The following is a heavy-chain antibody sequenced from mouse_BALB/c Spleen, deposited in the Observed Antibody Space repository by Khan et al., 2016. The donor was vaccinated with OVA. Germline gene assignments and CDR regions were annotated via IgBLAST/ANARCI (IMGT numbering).Heavy chain of an antibody. V-gene: IGHV1-87*01. CDR2: IYPGDGDT. J-gene: IGHJ4*01. D-gene: IGHD2-10*02. CDR1: GYTFTSYW. Sequence: VQLQESGAELARPGASVKLSCKASGYTFTSYWMQWVKQRPGRGLEWIGAIYPGDGDTRYTQKFKGKATLTADKSSSTAYMQLSSLASEDSAVYYCARGGYGNRYYAMDYGGQGTSVTISS. CDR3: ARGGYGNRYYAMDY.